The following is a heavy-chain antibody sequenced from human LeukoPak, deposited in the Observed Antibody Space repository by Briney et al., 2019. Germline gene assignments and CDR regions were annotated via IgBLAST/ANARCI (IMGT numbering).Heavy chain of an antibody. CDR3: AKLPSPYGDYTYYFDY. CDR1: GFTFSNSW. D-gene: IGHD4-17*01. V-gene: IGHV3-23*01. Sequence: GGSLRLSCTASGFTFSNSWMHWVRQAPGKGLEWVSAISGSGGSTYYADSVEGRFTISRDNSKNTLYLQMNSLRAEDTAVYYCAKLPSPYGDYTYYFDYWGQGTLVTVSS. CDR2: ISGSGGST. J-gene: IGHJ4*02.